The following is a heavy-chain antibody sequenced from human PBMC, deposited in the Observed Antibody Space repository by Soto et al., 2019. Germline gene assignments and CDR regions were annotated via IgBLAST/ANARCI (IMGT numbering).Heavy chain of an antibody. D-gene: IGHD6-6*01. J-gene: IGHJ4*02. CDR1: GFTFSSYG. CDR3: ARGAVAYSSSSEDFDY. CDR2: ISYDGSNK. V-gene: IGHV3-30*03. Sequence: GGSLRVSCAASGFTFSSYGMHWVRQAPGKGLEWVAVISYDGSNKYYADSVKGRFTISRDNSKNTLYLQMNSLRAEDTAVYYCARGAVAYSSSSEDFDYWGQGTLVTVSS.